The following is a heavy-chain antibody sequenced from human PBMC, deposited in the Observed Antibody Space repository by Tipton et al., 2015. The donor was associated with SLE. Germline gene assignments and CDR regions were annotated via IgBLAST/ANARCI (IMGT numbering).Heavy chain of an antibody. D-gene: IGHD6-19*01. V-gene: IGHV4-39*07. Sequence: TLSLTCTVSGGSISSGGYYWSWIRQSPGKGLEWIGSIYHGGSTYYKPSLKSRITTSVDTSKNQFSLRLTSVTAADTAVYYCARDARYSSRRDFDSWGQGTLVTVSS. J-gene: IGHJ4*02. CDR1: GGSISSGGYY. CDR3: ARDARYSSRRDFDS. CDR2: IYHGGST.